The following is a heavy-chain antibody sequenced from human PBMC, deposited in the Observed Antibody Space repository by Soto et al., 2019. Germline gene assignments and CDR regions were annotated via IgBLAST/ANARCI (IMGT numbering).Heavy chain of an antibody. CDR3: ARDDSRAYYYDAFDI. CDR2: SSGSGGST. V-gene: IGHV3-23*01. Sequence: EVQLLESGGGLAQPGGSLRLSCAASGFTFSSYAMTWVRQAPGQGLEWVSVSSGSGGSTYYAASVKGRFTISRDNSKNPLDLQMISVRAEDTAVYHCARDDSRAYYYDAFDIWGQGTMVTVSS. CDR1: GFTFSSYA. J-gene: IGHJ3*02. D-gene: IGHD3-22*01.